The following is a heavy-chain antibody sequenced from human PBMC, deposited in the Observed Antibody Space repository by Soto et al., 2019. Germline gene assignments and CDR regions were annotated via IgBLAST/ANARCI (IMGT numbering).Heavy chain of an antibody. V-gene: IGHV1-69*13. J-gene: IGHJ4*02. D-gene: IGHD6-6*01. CDR2: IIPIFGTA. CDR1: GGTFSSYA. Sequence: SVKVSCKASGGTFSSYAISWVRQAPGQGLEWMGGIIPIFGTANYAQKFQGRVTITADESTSTAYMELSSLRSEDTAVYYCARVTQLGARPDYWGQGTLVTVSS. CDR3: ARVTQLGARPDY.